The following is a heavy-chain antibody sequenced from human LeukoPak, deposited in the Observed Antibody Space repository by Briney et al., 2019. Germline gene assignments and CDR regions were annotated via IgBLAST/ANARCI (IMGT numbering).Heavy chain of an antibody. Sequence: PSETLSLTCTVSGGSISYYYWSWIRQPPGKGLEWIGYMYYSGSTNYNPPLKSRVIISVDTSKNQFSLKLSSVTAADTAVYYCARVQRYYYYMDVWGKGTTVTISS. J-gene: IGHJ6*03. CDR2: MYYSGST. CDR3: ARVQRYYYYMDV. D-gene: IGHD2-2*01. CDR1: GGSISYYY. V-gene: IGHV4-59*01.